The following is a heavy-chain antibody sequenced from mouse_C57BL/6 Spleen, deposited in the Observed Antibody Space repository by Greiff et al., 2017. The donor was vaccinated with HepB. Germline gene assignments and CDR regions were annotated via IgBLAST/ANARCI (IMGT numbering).Heavy chain of an antibody. J-gene: IGHJ2*01. CDR3: ARGRPYFDY. Sequence: VQLQQSGAELVMPGASVKLSCKASGYTFTSYWMHWVKQRPGQGLEWIGEIDPSDSYTNYNQKFKGKSTLTVDKSSSTAYMQLSSLTSEDSAVYYCARGRPYFDYWGQGTTLTVSS. V-gene: IGHV1-69*01. D-gene: IGHD1-2*01. CDR2: IDPSDSYT. CDR1: GYTFTSYW.